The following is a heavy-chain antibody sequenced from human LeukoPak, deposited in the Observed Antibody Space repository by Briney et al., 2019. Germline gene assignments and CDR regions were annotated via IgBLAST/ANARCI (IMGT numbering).Heavy chain of an antibody. J-gene: IGHJ3*02. V-gene: IGHV3-74*01. D-gene: IGHD3-10*01. CDR2: IIRDGTGT. CDR3: ARAVGYGAGSYGFDI. Sequence: GGSLRLSCAASGFTLSSKVMHWVRQAPGTGLVWVSRIIRDGTGTDYADSVKGRFTISRDIATNTLYLQMNSLRAEDTAVYHCARAVGYGAGSYGFDIWGQGTTVTVSS. CDR1: GFTLSSKV.